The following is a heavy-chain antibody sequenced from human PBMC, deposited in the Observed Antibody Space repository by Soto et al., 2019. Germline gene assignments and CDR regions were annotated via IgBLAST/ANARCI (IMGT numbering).Heavy chain of an antibody. D-gene: IGHD2-2*02. CDR3: ARDSCSSTSCYNWEPNYYYYGMDD. CDR2: IYTSGST. Sequence: SETLSLTCTASGGSISSYYWSWIRQPAGKGLEWICRIYTSGSTTYNPSLKSRVTMSVDTSKNQLSLKLSSVTAADTAVYYCARDSCSSTSCYNWEPNYYYYGMDDWGQGTTVTVSS. CDR1: GGSISSYY. V-gene: IGHV4-4*07. J-gene: IGHJ6*02.